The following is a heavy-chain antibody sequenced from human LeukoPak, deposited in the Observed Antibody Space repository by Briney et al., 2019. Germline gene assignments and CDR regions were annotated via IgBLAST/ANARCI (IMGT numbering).Heavy chain of an antibody. CDR2: ISAYNGDT. V-gene: IGHV1-18*01. CDR3: ARVRGKAVADY. Sequence: ASVKVSRKSSGYTFTSYGISWVRQAPGQGLGWMGGISAYNGDTNYAHKLQGRVTMTTYTSTSTAYMELRSLRSDDTAVYYFARVRGKAVADYWGQGTLVTVSS. D-gene: IGHD6-19*01. J-gene: IGHJ4*02. CDR1: GYTFTSYG.